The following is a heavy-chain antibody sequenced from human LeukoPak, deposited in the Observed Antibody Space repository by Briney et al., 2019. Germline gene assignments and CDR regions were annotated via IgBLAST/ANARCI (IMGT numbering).Heavy chain of an antibody. Sequence: ASVKVSCKASGYTFTSYGISWVRQAPGQGLEWMGWISAYNGNTNYAQKLQGRVTMTTDTSKSTAYMELRSLRSDDTAVYYCARGARYCSSTSCYRLDYWGQGTLVTVSS. J-gene: IGHJ4*02. CDR1: GYTFTSYG. CDR2: ISAYNGNT. D-gene: IGHD2-2*01. CDR3: ARGARYCSSTSCYRLDY. V-gene: IGHV1-18*01.